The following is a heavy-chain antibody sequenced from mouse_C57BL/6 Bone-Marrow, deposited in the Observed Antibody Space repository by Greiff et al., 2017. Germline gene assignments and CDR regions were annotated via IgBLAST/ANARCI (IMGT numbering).Heavy chain of an antibody. D-gene: IGHD1-1*01. CDR1: GYTFTSYW. Sequence: VQLQQPGAELVKPGASVKLSCKASGYTFTSYWMQWVKQRPGQGLEWIGEIDPSDSYTNYNQKFKGKATLAVDTSSSTSYMQLSSLTFEDSAVYYCAREGYYYGSSGWFAYWGQGTLVTVSA. CDR2: IDPSDSYT. CDR3: AREGYYYGSSGWFAY. J-gene: IGHJ3*01. V-gene: IGHV1-50*01.